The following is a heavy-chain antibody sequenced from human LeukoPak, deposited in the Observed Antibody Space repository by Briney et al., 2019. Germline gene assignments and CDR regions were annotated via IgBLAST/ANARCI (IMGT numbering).Heavy chain of an antibody. D-gene: IGHD4-23*01. CDR3: ARDADYGGSPDAFDN. Sequence: GGSLRLSCAASGFTVSSNHMSWVRQAPGKGRKWGSIIYSGGTTYYADSVKGRFTISRANSKNTPYLQMNSLRADDTAVYYCARDADYGGSPDAFDNWGRGTIVTVSS. V-gene: IGHV3-53*01. CDR1: GFTVSSNH. CDR2: IYSGGTT. J-gene: IGHJ3*02.